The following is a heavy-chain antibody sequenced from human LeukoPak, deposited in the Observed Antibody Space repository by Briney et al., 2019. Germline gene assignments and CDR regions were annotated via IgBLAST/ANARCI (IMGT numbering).Heavy chain of an antibody. Sequence: GGSLRLSCAASGFTISSFGMHWVRQAPGKGLEWVAVLSYDGSNSYYADSVKGRFTISRDNSKNTLYLQMNSLRAEDTAVYYCAKDASTVTLHADYWGQGTLVTVSS. J-gene: IGHJ4*02. D-gene: IGHD4-17*01. V-gene: IGHV3-30*18. CDR2: LSYDGSNS. CDR1: GFTISSFG. CDR3: AKDASTVTLHADY.